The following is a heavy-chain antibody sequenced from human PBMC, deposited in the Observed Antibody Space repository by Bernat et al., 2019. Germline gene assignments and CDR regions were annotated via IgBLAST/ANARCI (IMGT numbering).Heavy chain of an antibody. CDR3: AKGGAGVPIDY. Sequence: EVQLLESGGGLVQPGGSLRLSCAASGFTFNSYAMSWVRQAPGKGLEWVSTISGSGGGTYYADSVRGRFTISRDNSKNTLYLQRKSRRAEDTALYYCAKGGAGVPIDYWGQGTLVTVSS. D-gene: IGHD3-16*01. V-gene: IGHV3-23*01. J-gene: IGHJ4*02. CDR2: ISGSGGGT. CDR1: GFTFNSYA.